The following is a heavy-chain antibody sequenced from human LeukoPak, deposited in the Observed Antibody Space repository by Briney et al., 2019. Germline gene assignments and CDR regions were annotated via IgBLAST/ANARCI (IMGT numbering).Heavy chain of an antibody. D-gene: IGHD3-16*01. J-gene: IGHJ4*02. CDR3: ARSLGDD. CDR2: IKQGGSEK. Sequence: GGSLRLSCAASGFTFSSHWMTWVRQAPGKGLEWVASIKQGGSEKYYADSVKGRFTISRDNAKDSLYLQMNSLRDEDTAVYYCARSLGDDWGQGTLVTVSS. V-gene: IGHV3-7*01. CDR1: GFTFSSHW.